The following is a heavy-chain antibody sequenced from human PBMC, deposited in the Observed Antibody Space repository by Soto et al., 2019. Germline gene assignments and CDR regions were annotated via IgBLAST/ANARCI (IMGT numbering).Heavy chain of an antibody. D-gene: IGHD3-3*01. CDR3: ARDRYSYYDFWSGSLPYYYYGMDV. CDR1: GFTFSSYW. CDR2: IKQDGSEK. Sequence: GSPRLSCAASGFTFSSYWMSWVRQAPGKGLEWAANIKQDGSEKYYVDSVKGRFTISRDNAKNSLYLQMNSLRAEDTAVYYCARDRYSYYDFWSGSLPYYYYGMDVWGQGTTVTVSS. V-gene: IGHV3-7*01. J-gene: IGHJ6*02.